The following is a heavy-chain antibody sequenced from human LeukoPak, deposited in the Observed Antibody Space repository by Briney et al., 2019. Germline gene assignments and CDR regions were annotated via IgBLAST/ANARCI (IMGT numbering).Heavy chain of an antibody. Sequence: GGSLRLPCAASGFTFSSYGMHWVRQAPGKGLEWVAVISYGGSNKYYADSVKGRFTISRDNSKNTMYLQKNSLRAEDTAVYYWSKDSGRVTAQSHDFDYWGQGTLVTVSS. J-gene: IGHJ4*02. V-gene: IGHV3-30*18. CDR2: ISYGGSNK. D-gene: IGHD2-21*02. CDR3: SKDSGRVTAQSHDFDY. CDR1: GFTFSSYG.